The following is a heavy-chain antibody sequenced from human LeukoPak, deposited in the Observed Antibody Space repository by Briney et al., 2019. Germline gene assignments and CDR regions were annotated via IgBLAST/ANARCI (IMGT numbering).Heavy chain of an antibody. CDR3: ESLSPEGGSHDY. CDR1: GGSISSSSYY. CDR2: IYYSGST. V-gene: IGHV4-39*01. D-gene: IGHD2-15*01. J-gene: IGHJ4*02. Sequence: QPSETLSLTCTVSGGSISSSSYYWGWIRQPPGKGLEWIGSIYYSGSTYYNPSLKSRVTISVDTSKNQFSLKLSSVTAADTAVYYCESLSPEGGSHDYWGQGTLVTVSS.